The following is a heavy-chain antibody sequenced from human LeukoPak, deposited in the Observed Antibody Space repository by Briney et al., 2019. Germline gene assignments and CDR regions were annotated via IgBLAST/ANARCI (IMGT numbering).Heavy chain of an antibody. CDR2: ISGSGGST. J-gene: IGHJ4*02. CDR3: AKLGDDSSGYRFDY. V-gene: IGHV3-23*01. CDR1: GFTFSNYP. Sequence: GGSLRLSCAASGFTFSNYPMSWVRQAPGKGLEWVSVISGSGGSTYYADSVKGRFTISRDNSKNTLYLQMNGLRAEDTAVYYCAKLGDDSSGYRFDYWGQGTLVTVSS. D-gene: IGHD3-22*01.